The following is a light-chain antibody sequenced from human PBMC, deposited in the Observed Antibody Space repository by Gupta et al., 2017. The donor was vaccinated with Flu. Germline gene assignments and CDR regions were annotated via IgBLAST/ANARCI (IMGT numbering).Light chain of an antibody. V-gene: IGKV4-1*01. CDR1: QSVLYSSNSKNY. CDR2: WAS. CDR3: QQYDGTPQT. J-gene: IGKJ1*01. Sequence: EMVMIQSPDSLAVSLGERATLNCKSSQSVLYSSNSKNYLAWYQQKPGQPPRLLIYWASTREYGVPDRFSGSGSGTDFTLTISSLQAEDVAVYYCQQYDGTPQTFGQGTKVEIK.